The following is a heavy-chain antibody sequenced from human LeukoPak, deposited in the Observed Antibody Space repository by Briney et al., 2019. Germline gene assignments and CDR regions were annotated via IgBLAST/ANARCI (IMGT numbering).Heavy chain of an antibody. Sequence: ASVKVSCKASGYTFTGYDMHWVRQAPGQGLEWMGWINPNSGGTNYAQKFQGRVTMTRDTSISTAYMELSRLRSDDTAVYYCARDQWSDYYDSSGYYCAFDIWGQGTMVTVSS. CDR1: GYTFTGYD. J-gene: IGHJ3*02. D-gene: IGHD3-22*01. CDR2: INPNSGGT. CDR3: ARDQWSDYYDSSGYYCAFDI. V-gene: IGHV1-2*02.